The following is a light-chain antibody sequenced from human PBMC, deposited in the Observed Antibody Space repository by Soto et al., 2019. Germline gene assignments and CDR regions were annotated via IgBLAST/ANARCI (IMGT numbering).Light chain of an antibody. J-gene: IGLJ1*01. CDR2: LNSDGSH. Sequence: QPVLTQSPSASASLGASVKLTCTLSRGHSSYAIAWHQQQPEKGPRYLMKLNSDGSHSKGGGIPDRFSGSSSGAERYLIISSLQSEDEADYYCQTWGTGIHVFGTGTKVTVL. CDR1: RGHSSYA. V-gene: IGLV4-69*01. CDR3: QTWGTGIHV.